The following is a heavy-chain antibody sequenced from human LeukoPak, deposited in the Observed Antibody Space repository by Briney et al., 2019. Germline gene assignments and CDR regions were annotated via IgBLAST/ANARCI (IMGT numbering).Heavy chain of an antibody. CDR2: ISYDGSNK. V-gene: IGHV3-30*18. Sequence: PGGSLRLSCAASGFTFSSYGMHWVRQAPGKGLEWVAVISYDGSNKYYADSVKGRFTISRDNSKNTLYLQMNSLRAEDTAVYYCAKVVPAAIIPPFYYYYYYGMDVWGQGTTVTVSS. D-gene: IGHD2-2*02. CDR1: GFTFSSYG. J-gene: IGHJ6*02. CDR3: AKVVPAAIIPPFYYYYYYGMDV.